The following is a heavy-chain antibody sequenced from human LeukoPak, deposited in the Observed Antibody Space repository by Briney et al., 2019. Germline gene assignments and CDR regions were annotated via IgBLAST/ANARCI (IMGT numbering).Heavy chain of an antibody. CDR2: ISSSGSTI. CDR3: ARDLPISGGPGMDV. D-gene: IGHD1-26*01. Sequence: GGSLRLSCAASGFTFSSYEMNCVRQAPGKGLEWVSYISSSGSTIYYADSVKGRFTISRDNAKNSLYLQMNSLRAEDTAVYYCARDLPISGGPGMDVWGQGTTVTVSS. CDR1: GFTFSSYE. J-gene: IGHJ6*02. V-gene: IGHV3-48*03.